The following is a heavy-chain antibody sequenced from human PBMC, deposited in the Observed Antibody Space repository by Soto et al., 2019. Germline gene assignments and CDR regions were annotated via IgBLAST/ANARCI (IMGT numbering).Heavy chain of an antibody. CDR2: ISSSGSTI. CDR3: ARVGSGYDFWSGYYYYYYMDV. CDR1: GFTFSDYY. J-gene: IGHJ6*03. D-gene: IGHD3-3*01. Sequence: GGSLRLSCAASGFTFSDYYMSWIRQAPGTGLVWVSYISSSGSTIYYADSVKGRFTISRDNAKNSLYLQMNSLRAEDTAVYYCARVGSGYDFWSGYYYYYYMDVWGKGTTVTVSS. V-gene: IGHV3-11*01.